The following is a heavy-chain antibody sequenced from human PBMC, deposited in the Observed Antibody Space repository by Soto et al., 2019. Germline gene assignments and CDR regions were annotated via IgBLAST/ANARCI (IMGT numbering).Heavy chain of an antibody. V-gene: IGHV3-30*18. CDR2: VSHDGRNT. CDR3: AKGGRQWLVTSDFNY. Sequence: VQLVESGGGVVQPGRSLRLSCAASGFTFSDYAMHWVRQAPGKGLEWVAVVSHDGRNTHYADSVKGRFTISRDSSKNTVTLEMTSLRAEATAVYYCAKGGRQWLVTSDFNYWGQGALVTVSS. CDR1: GFTFSDYA. D-gene: IGHD6-19*01. J-gene: IGHJ4*02.